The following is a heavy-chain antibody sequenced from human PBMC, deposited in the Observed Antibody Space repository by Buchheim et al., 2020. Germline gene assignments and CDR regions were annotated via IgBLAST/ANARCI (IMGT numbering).Heavy chain of an antibody. CDR2: MYYSGST. CDR1: GVSIRSSDYY. CDR3: ARQPKDIVVVPAAHKSPYYYYYMDV. D-gene: IGHD2-2*01. J-gene: IGHJ6*03. V-gene: IGHV4-39*01. Sequence: QLQLQESGPGLVKPSETLSLTCTVSGVSIRSSDYYWGWLRQPPGKGLEWIGNMYYSGSTYSNPSLKSRVTISVDTSKNQFSLKVSYVTAADTAVYYWARQPKDIVVVPAAHKSPYYYYYMDVWGKGTT.